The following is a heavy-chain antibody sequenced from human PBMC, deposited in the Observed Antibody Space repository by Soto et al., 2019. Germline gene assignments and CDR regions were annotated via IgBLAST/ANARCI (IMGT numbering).Heavy chain of an antibody. V-gene: IGHV4-34*01. CDR1: GGSFSGYY. CDR2: INHSGST. Sequence: QVQLQQWGAGLLKPSETLSLTCAVYGGSFSGYYWSWIRQPPGKGLEWIGEINHSGSTNYNPSLKSRVTISVATSKNQFSLKLSSVTAADTAVYYCARRGRYYYYMDVWGKGTTVTVSS. CDR3: ARRGRYYYYMDV. J-gene: IGHJ6*03.